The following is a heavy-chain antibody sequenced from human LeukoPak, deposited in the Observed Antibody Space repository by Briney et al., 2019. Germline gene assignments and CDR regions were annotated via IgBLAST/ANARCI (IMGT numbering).Heavy chain of an antibody. J-gene: IGHJ5*02. CDR1: GDSMSRSPHY. CDR3: ARDSSPFFGSGSHYPNWFDP. D-gene: IGHD3-10*01. CDR2: SSTSGNA. V-gene: IGHV4-61*02. Sequence: SETLSLTCTVSGDSMSRSPHYWSWVRQPAGKRLEWIGRSSTSGNANYNPSLKSRVTILVDTSKNHFSLELNSVTAADTGVYYCARDSSPFFGSGSHYPNWFDPWGQGILVTVSS.